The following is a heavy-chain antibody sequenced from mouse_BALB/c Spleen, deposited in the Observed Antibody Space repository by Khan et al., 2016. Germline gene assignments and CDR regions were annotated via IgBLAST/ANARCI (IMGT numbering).Heavy chain of an antibody. CDR3: VRKGTYYRYYAFEV. CDR1: GYTFTNYV. CDR2: VNPYNDGT. Sequence: VQLKQSGPELVKPGASVKMSCKAPGYTFTNYVIHWVKQMPGQGLECIGYVNPYNDGTKYNEKFKGKATLTSDKSYSTAYLELSSLTSEDSAVYYWVRKGTYYRYYAFEVWGAGTTVTVSS. D-gene: IGHD2-14*01. J-gene: IGHJ1*01. V-gene: IGHV1S136*01.